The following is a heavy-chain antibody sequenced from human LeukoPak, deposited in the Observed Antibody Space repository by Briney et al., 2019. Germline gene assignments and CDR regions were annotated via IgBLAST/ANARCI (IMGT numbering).Heavy chain of an antibody. Sequence: ASVKVSCKASGYTFSSYAMNWVRQAPGQGLEWMGWINTNTGNPTYAQGFTGRFVFSLDTSVSTAYLQISSLKAEDTAVYYCAGKIAWWALDIWGQGTMVTVSS. CDR2: INTNTGNP. D-gene: IGHD2-8*02. CDR3: AGKIAWWALDI. CDR1: GYTFSSYA. J-gene: IGHJ3*02. V-gene: IGHV7-4-1*02.